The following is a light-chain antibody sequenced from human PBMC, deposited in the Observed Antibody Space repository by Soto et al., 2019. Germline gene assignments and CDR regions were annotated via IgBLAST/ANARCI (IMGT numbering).Light chain of an antibody. CDR3: HQTRSFPFT. V-gene: IGKV1D-12*01. CDR1: QDIRFW. J-gene: IGKJ4*01. Sequence: DIQMTQSPSSVSASVGDRVTITCRASQDIRFWLAWYQQKPGKAPTPLIYGASSLQTGVPSRFSGSGSATHFTLTIISQQPEDFATYYCHQTRSFPFTCGGGTKVEI. CDR2: GAS.